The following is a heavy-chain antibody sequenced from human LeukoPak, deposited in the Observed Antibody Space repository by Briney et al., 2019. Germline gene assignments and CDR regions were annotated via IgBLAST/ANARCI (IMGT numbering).Heavy chain of an antibody. D-gene: IGHD6-19*01. J-gene: IGHJ5*02. CDR1: GYTFTGYY. Sequence: GASVKVSCKASGYTFTGYYMHWVRQAPGQGLEWMGWINPNSGGTNYAQKFQGRVTMTRDTSISTAYMELSRLRSDDTAVYYCARIGGRWGAVAGTVFNWFDPWGQGTLVTVSS. V-gene: IGHV1-2*02. CDR3: ARIGGRWGAVAGTVFNWFDP. CDR2: INPNSGGT.